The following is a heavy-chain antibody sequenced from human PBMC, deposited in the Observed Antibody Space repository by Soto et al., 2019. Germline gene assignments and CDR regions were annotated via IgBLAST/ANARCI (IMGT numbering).Heavy chain of an antibody. Sequence: SLRLSCAASGFTFSSYAMHWVRQAPGKGLEWVAVISYDGSNKYYADSVKGRFTISRDNSKNTLYLQMNSLRAEDTAVYYCARASSSYYYDSSGYDYYYYGMDVWGQGTTVTVSS. D-gene: IGHD3-22*01. CDR3: ARASSSYYYDSSGYDYYYYGMDV. CDR1: GFTFSSYA. V-gene: IGHV3-30-3*01. CDR2: ISYDGSNK. J-gene: IGHJ6*02.